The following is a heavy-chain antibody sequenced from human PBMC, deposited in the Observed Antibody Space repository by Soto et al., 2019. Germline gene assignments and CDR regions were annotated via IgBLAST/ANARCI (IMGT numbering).Heavy chain of an antibody. CDR2: IVRDGSED. V-gene: IGHV3-33*01. CDR1: GFAFSRHG. J-gene: IGHJ5*01. D-gene: IGHD4-17*01. CDR3: ARDDDYADNGLDS. Sequence: QVQLVESGGGVVQPGRSLRLSCAASGFAFSRHGMHWVRQAPGKGLEWVAVIVRDGSEDYYADSVEGRFTISRANSKNTLYLEMNNLRPEDTAVYYCARDDDYADNGLDSWGQGTLVTVSS.